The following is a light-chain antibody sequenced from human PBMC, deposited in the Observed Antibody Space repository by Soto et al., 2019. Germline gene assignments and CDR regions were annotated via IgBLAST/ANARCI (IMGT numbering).Light chain of an antibody. J-gene: IGLJ1*01. CDR1: SSNIGATYD. V-gene: IGLV1-40*01. CDR3: QSYDSSLSAHYV. Sequence: QSALTQPPSVSVAPGQRVTISCTGSSSNIGATYDVQWYQQLPGTAPKLLIYGNSNRPSGVPDRFSGSKSGTSASLAITGLQADDEADYYCQSYDSSLSAHYVFGTGTKVTVL. CDR2: GNS.